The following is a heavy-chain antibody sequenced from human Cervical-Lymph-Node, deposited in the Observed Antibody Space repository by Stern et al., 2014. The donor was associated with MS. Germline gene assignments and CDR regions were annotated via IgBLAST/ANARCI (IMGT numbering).Heavy chain of an antibody. D-gene: IGHD5-18*01. CDR1: GFSLTTSGVG. V-gene: IGHV2-5*02. CDR2: IYWDDDK. J-gene: IGHJ4*02. Sequence: QVTLKESGPTLVKPTQTLTLTCTFSGFSLTTSGVGVGWIRQPPGKALEWLALIYWDDDKRYRPSLKSRLTITKDTSKNQVVLTVTNMDPVDTATYYCAHSPGTDTFDYWGQGTLVTVSS. CDR3: AHSPGTDTFDY.